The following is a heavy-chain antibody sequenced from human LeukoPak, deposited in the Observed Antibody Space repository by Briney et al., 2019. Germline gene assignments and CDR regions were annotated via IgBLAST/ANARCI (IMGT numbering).Heavy chain of an antibody. V-gene: IGHV3-30*02. CDR1: GFTFSPYG. D-gene: IGHD3-16*01. J-gene: IGHJ4*02. CDR3: AKAHMITFGGSISHFDY. CDR2: IRYDGSNK. Sequence: PGGSLRLSCAASGFTFSPYGVHWVRQAPGKGLEWVAFIRYDGSNKYYADSVKGRFTISRDNSKNTLYLQMNSLRAEDTAVYYCAKAHMITFGGSISHFDYWGQGTLVTVSS.